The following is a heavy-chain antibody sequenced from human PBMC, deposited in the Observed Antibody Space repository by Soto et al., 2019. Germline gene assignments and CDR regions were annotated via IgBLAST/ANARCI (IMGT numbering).Heavy chain of an antibody. CDR1: GFTFSSYS. J-gene: IGHJ6*03. CDR3: ARRRVPAAAYWDYYYMDV. CDR2: ISSSSSYI. D-gene: IGHD2-2*01. V-gene: IGHV3-21*01. Sequence: GGSLRLSCAASGFTFSSYSMNWVRQAPGKGLEWVSSISSSSSYIYYADSVKGRFTISRDNAKNSLYLQMNSLRAEDTAVYYCARRRVPAAAYWDYYYMDVWGKGTTVTVSS.